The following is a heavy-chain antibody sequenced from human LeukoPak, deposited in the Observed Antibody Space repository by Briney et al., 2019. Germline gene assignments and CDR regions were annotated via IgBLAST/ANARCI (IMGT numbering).Heavy chain of an antibody. V-gene: IGHV3-48*03. D-gene: IGHD3-22*01. CDR1: GFTFSSYE. CDR3: ARTYYYDSSGYHWGDFDY. J-gene: IGHJ4*02. Sequence: GGSLRLSCAASGFTFSSYEMNWVRQAPGKGLEWVSYISSSGSTIYYADSVKGRSTISRDNAKNSLYLQMNSLRAEDTAVYYCARTYYYDSSGYHWGDFDYWGQGTLVTVSS. CDR2: ISSSGSTI.